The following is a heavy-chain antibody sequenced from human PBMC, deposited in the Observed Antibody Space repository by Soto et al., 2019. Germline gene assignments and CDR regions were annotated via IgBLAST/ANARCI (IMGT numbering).Heavy chain of an antibody. CDR2: ISAYNGNT. CDR3: ARLELNYYYYSMDV. Sequence: ASVKVSCNASGYTFTSYGISWVRQAPGQGLEWMGSISAYNGNTNYAQKLQGRVTMTTDTSTSTAYMELRSLRSDDTAVYYCARLELNYYYYSMDVWGQGTTVTVSS. J-gene: IGHJ6*02. D-gene: IGHD1-7*01. V-gene: IGHV1-18*01. CDR1: GYTFTSYG.